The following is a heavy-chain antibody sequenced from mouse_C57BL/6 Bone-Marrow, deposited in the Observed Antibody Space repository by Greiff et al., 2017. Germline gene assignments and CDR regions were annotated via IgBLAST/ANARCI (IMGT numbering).Heavy chain of an antibody. V-gene: IGHV12-3*01. CDR1: GFPITSGYY. CDR3: AVDSLGGYGAMDY. D-gene: IGHD2-2*01. Sequence: VQLQESGPGLVKPSQSLFLTCSITGFPITSGYYWICIRQSPGKPLEWMGYITHSGETFYNPSLQSPISITRETSKNQFFLQLNSVTTEDTAVYYCAVDSLGGYGAMDYWGQGTSVTVSS. CDR2: ITHSGET. J-gene: IGHJ4*01.